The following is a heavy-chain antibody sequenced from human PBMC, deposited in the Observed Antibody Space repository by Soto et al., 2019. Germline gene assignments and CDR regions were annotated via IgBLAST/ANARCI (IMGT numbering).Heavy chain of an antibody. CDR2: IRSSSSYI. CDR1: GFTFSSYS. V-gene: IGHV3-21*01. J-gene: IGHJ4*02. D-gene: IGHD3-16*02. Sequence: EVQLVESGGGLVKPGGSLRLSCAASGFTFSSYSMNWVRQAPGKGLEWVSSIRSSSSYIDYADSVKGRFTISRDNAKNSLYRQMNRLRAEDTAVYYCARESDYVWGSYRPPLEYWGQGTLVTVSS. CDR3: ARESDYVWGSYRPPLEY.